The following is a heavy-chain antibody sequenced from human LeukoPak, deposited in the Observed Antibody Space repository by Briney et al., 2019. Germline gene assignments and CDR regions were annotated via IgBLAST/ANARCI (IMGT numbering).Heavy chain of an antibody. V-gene: IGHV3-66*01. D-gene: IGHD6-13*01. J-gene: IGHJ4*02. CDR2: IYSGGST. CDR1: GFTFSIYN. CDR3: ARASIAAAGYYFDY. Sequence: GGSLRLSCAASGFTFSIYNMYWVRQAPGKGLEWVSVIYSGGSTYYADSVKGRFTISRDNSKNTLYLQMNSLRAEDTAVYYCARASIAAAGYYFDYWGQGTLVTVSS.